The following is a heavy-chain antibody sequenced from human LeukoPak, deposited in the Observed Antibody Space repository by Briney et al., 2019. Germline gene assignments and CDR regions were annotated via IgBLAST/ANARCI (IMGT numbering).Heavy chain of an antibody. J-gene: IGHJ4*02. V-gene: IGHV4-59*01. CDR1: GGSIRNYL. CDR3: ARGRCRNSGCRPYFDY. D-gene: IGHD3-22*01. Sequence: SGTLSLNFPGSGGSIRNYLWGWIRPPPGKGLEGIGYIYYSESTNYNPSLKSRVTISTDTSKSQFSLNLRSVTAEDTGIYYCARGRCRNSGCRPYFDYWGQGTQVTVSS. CDR2: IYYSEST.